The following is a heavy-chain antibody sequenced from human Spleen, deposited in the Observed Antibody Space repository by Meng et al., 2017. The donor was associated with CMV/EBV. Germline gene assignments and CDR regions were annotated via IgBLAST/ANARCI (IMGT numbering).Heavy chain of an antibody. D-gene: IGHD1-14*01. CDR2: ISAYNGNT. Sequence: ASVKVSCKASGYTFTKYGINWVRQAPGQGLEWMGWISAYNGNTSNAQKFQGRVTMTTDTYMNIAYMELRSLRSDDTAVYYCVTEGGLYWGQGTLVTVSS. CDR1: GYTFTKYG. J-gene: IGHJ4*02. V-gene: IGHV1-18*01. CDR3: VTEGGLY.